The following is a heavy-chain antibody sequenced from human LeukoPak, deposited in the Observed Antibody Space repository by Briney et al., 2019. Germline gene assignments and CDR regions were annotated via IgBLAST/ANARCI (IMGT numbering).Heavy chain of an antibody. Sequence: PSETLSLTCTVSGGSISSYYWSWIRQPPGKGLEWIGYIYYSGSTNYNPSLKSRVTISVDTSKNQFSLKLSSVTAADTAVYYCASERDSSGGYDAFDIWGQGTMVTVSS. CDR2: IYYSGST. CDR1: GGSISSYY. D-gene: IGHD6-19*01. J-gene: IGHJ3*02. CDR3: ASERDSSGGYDAFDI. V-gene: IGHV4-59*01.